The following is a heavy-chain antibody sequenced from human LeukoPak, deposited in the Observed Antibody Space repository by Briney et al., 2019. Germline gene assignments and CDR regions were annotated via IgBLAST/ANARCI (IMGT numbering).Heavy chain of an antibody. Sequence: GGSLRLSCAASGFTFSSYAMSWVRQAPGEGLEWVSTVSGSNGNTHYADSVKGRFTISRDNSKNTLYLQMNSLRAEDTAIYYCVRESPVAAVGRSWFDPWGQGTLVTVSS. J-gene: IGHJ5*02. CDR3: VRESPVAAVGRSWFDP. D-gene: IGHD6-13*01. CDR1: GFTFSSYA. CDR2: VSGSNGNT. V-gene: IGHV3-23*01.